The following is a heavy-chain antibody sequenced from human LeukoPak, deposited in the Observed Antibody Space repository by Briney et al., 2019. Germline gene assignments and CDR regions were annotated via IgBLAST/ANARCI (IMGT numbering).Heavy chain of an antibody. J-gene: IGHJ4*02. CDR2: MNPNSGNT. V-gene: IGHV1-8*01. Sequence: ASVKVSCKASGYTFTSYDINWARQATGQGLEWMGWMNPNSGNTGYAQKFQGRVTMTRNTSISTAYMELSSLRSEDTAVYYCARFWVTTAYFDYWGQGTLVTVSS. D-gene: IGHD4-11*01. CDR3: ARFWVTTAYFDY. CDR1: GYTFTSYD.